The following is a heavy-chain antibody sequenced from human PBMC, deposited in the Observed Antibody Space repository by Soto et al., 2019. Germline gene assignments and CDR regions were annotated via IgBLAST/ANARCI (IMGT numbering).Heavy chain of an antibody. CDR1: GGTFSSYA. Sequence: SVKVSCKASGGTFSSYAISWVRQAPGQGLEWMGGIIPIFGTANYAQKFQGRATITADESTGTAYMALSSLRSEDTAGYYCAIRAVELTMFGVARGWCNPWGQGTLVTVSS. CDR3: AIRAVELTMFGVARGWCNP. V-gene: IGHV1-69*13. CDR2: IIPIFGTA. J-gene: IGHJ5*02. D-gene: IGHD3-3*01.